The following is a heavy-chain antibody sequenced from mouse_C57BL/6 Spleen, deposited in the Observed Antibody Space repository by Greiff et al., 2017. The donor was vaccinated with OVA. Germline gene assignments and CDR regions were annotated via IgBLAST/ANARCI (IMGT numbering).Heavy chain of an antibody. CDR3: ARGDGSSHYYAMDY. CDR1: GYTFTSYW. CDR2: IDPSDSYT. J-gene: IGHJ4*01. Sequence: QVQLQQPGAELVKPGASVKLSCKASGYTFTSYWMQWVKQRPGQGLEWIGEIDPSDSYTNYTQKFKGKATLTVDTSSSTAYMQLSSLTSEDSAVYYCARGDGSSHYYAMDYWGQGTSVTVSS. V-gene: IGHV1-50*01. D-gene: IGHD1-1*01.